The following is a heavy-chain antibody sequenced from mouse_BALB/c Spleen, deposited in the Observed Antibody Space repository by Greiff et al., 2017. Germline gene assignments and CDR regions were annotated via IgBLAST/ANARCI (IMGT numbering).Heavy chain of an antibody. CDR3: ARGSLYYGSSYAMDY. D-gene: IGHD1-1*01. CDR1: GYTFTSYV. CDR2: INPYNDGT. J-gene: IGHJ4*01. V-gene: IGHV1-14*01. Sequence: EVKLMESGPELVKPGASVKMSCKASGYTFTSYVMHWVKQKPGQGLEWIGYINPYNDGTKYNEKFKGKATLTSDKSSSTAYMELSSLTSEDSAVYYCARGSLYYGSSYAMDYWGQGTSVTVSS.